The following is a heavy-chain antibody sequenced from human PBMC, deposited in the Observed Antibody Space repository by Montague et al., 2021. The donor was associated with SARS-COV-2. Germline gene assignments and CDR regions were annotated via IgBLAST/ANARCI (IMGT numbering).Heavy chain of an antibody. CDR2: IYYSRST. CDR3: ARAGSGRGYYYYGMDV. D-gene: IGHD3-10*01. Sequence: SETLSLTCTVSGGSISSYYWSWIRPPPGKGLEWIGYIYYSRSTNYNPSLKSRVAISVDTSNNQFSLKLSSVTAADTAVYYCARAGSGRGYYYYGMDVWGQGTTVTVAS. J-gene: IGHJ6*02. V-gene: IGHV4-59*01. CDR1: GGSISSYY.